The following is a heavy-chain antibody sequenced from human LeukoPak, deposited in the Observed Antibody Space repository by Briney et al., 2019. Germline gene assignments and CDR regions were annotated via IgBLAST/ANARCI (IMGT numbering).Heavy chain of an antibody. CDR1: RFIFSSYW. D-gene: IGHD6-13*01. V-gene: IGHV3-7*01. CDR3: VRLVDSAGVGYYYYYYMDV. Sequence: GGSLRLSCAAFRFIFSSYWMSWVRQAPGKGLEWVAHIKQDGSEKYYVDSVKGRFTISRDNGQNSLHLQMNSLRAEDTAVYYCVRLVDSAGVGYYYYYYMDVWGKGTTVSVSS. CDR2: IKQDGSEK. J-gene: IGHJ6*03.